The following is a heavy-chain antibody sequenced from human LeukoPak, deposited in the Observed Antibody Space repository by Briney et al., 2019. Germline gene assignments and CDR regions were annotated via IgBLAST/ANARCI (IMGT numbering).Heavy chain of an antibody. CDR3: ARSRITIFGVGGGAFDI. CDR1: GYTFSGYF. CDR2: INPNSGGT. Sequence: EASVKVSCRASGYTFSGYFMHWVRQAPGQGLEWMGWINPNSGGTNYAQKFQGRVTMTRDTSISTAYMELSRLRSDDTAVYYCARSRITIFGVGGGAFDIWGQGTMVTVSS. V-gene: IGHV1-2*02. J-gene: IGHJ3*02. D-gene: IGHD3-3*01.